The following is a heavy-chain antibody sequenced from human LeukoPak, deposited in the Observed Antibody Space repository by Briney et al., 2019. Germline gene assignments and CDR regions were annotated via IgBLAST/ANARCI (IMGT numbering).Heavy chain of an antibody. Sequence: GVLLRLTCAAYRFTYRSNINHWGRHAPGKELEGVSSISSSSSYIYYADSVKGRFTISRDNAKNSLYLQMNSLRAEDTAVYYCARPNSGGWQWLVQAVYYCDCWRRGRRVTVCS. CDR3: ARPNSGGWQWLVQAVYYCDC. CDR2: ISSSSSYI. V-gene: IGHV3-21*01. J-gene: IGHJ4*02. CDR1: RFTYRSNI. D-gene: IGHD6-19*01.